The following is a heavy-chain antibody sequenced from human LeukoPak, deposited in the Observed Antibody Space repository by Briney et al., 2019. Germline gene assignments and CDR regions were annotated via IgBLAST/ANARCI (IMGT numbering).Heavy chain of an antibody. CDR1: GGTFSNYA. J-gene: IGHJ4*02. D-gene: IGHD5-18*01. V-gene: IGHV1-69*06. CDR2: IIPMFGTT. CDR3: ARETSGYISDY. Sequence: ASVKVSCKASGGTFSNYAISWVRQAPGQGLEWMGGIIPMFGTTNYAQKFQGRVTITADKSTSTAYMELSSLRSEDTAVYYCARETSGYISDYWGQGTLVTVSS.